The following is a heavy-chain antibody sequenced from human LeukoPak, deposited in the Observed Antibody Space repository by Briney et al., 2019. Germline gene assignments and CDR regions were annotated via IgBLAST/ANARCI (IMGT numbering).Heavy chain of an antibody. J-gene: IGHJ4*02. V-gene: IGHV3-30-3*01. Sequence: PGGSLRLSCAASGFTFSSYAMHWVRQAPGKGLEWVAVISYDGSNKYYADSVKGRFTISRDNSKNTLYLQMNSLRAEDTAVYYCARGRYSSGWYLNWGQGTLVTVSS. CDR3: ARGRYSSGWYLN. CDR1: GFTFSSYA. CDR2: ISYDGSNK. D-gene: IGHD6-19*01.